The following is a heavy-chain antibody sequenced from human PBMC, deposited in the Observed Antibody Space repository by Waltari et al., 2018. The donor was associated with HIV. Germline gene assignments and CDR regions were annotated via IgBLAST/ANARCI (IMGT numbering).Heavy chain of an antibody. V-gene: IGHV3-23*01. J-gene: IGHJ2*01. CDR2: LTSAGSIT. CDR1: GFTFSTNA. Sequence: EEQLFESGGGLGQPGGSLSPSCVARGFTFSTNATTWLRQIPGKGLEWVAGLTSAGSITYHADSVQGRFIISRDNSKHTLFLQMTNLRVEDTAVYYCVKDPTTITRGYFDLWGRGTLVTVSS. CDR3: VKDPTTITRGYFDL. D-gene: IGHD4-4*01.